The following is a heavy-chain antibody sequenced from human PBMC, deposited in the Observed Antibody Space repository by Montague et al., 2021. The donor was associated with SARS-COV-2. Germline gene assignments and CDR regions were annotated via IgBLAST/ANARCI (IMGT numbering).Heavy chain of an antibody. CDR1: GLTFSYFE. CDR2: ISGAGTTI. D-gene: IGHD2-8*02. V-gene: IGHV3-48*03. Sequence: SLRLSCAASGLTFSYFEMNWVRQAPGKGLEWISYISGAGTTIYYADSVKGRFTISRDNAKNSLYLQMNSLRAEDTAVYYCARDLVVTDGISDYWGQGTLVTVPS. CDR3: ARDLVVTDGISDY. J-gene: IGHJ4*02.